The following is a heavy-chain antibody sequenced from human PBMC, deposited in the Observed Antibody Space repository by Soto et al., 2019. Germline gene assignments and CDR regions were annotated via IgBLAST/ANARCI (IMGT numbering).Heavy chain of an antibody. V-gene: IGHV1-69*06. CDR3: ARAGPVYGNHAFDI. J-gene: IGHJ3*02. CDR1: GGSFSSYA. CDR2: IIPIFGAP. Sequence: QVQLVQSGAEVKKPGSSVKVSCKASGGSFSSYAISWVRQAPVQGLEWMGGIIPIFGAPTYAQTFQGRVTIIADKSTSTAYMELSSLRSEDTALYYCARAGPVYGNHAFDIWGQGTLVTVSS. D-gene: IGHD2-8*01.